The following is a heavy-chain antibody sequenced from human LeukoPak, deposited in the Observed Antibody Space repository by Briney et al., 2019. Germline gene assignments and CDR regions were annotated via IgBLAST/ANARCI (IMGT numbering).Heavy chain of an antibody. CDR1: GGSISSGGYY. Sequence: SQTLSLTCTVSGGSISSGGYYWSWIRQHPGKGLEWIGYIYYSGSTYYNPSLKSRVTISVDTSKNQFSLKLSSVTAADTAVYYCARAGYDSSGYTIPFDYWGQGTLVTVSS. CDR3: ARAGYDSSGYTIPFDY. CDR2: IYYSGST. V-gene: IGHV4-31*03. D-gene: IGHD3-22*01. J-gene: IGHJ4*02.